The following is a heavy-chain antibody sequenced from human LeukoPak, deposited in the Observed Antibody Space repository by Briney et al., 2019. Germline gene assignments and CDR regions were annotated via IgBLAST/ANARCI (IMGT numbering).Heavy chain of an antibody. J-gene: IGHJ4*02. Sequence: ASVKVSCKASGYTFTSYGISSVRQAPGQGLEWMGWISAYNGNTNYPQKLQGRHTMTTDTSTSTAYMELRSVRSDDTAVYYCARDGDYGGNWDYWGQGTLVTVSS. V-gene: IGHV1-18*01. D-gene: IGHD4-23*01. CDR2: ISAYNGNT. CDR3: ARDGDYGGNWDY. CDR1: GYTFTSYG.